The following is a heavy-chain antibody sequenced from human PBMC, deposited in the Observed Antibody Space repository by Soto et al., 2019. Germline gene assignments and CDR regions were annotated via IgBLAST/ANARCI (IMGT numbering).Heavy chain of an antibody. J-gene: IGHJ4*02. V-gene: IGHV4-39*01. CDR1: GGSISSSSYY. CDR3: ARSRVWFGRFMAAG. D-gene: IGHD3-10*01. Sequence: QLQLQESGPGLVKPSETLSLTCTVSGGSISSSSYYWGWIRQPPGKGLEWIGSIYYSGSTYYNPSLKSRVTISVDTSKNQFSLKLSSVTAADTAVYYCARSRVWFGRFMAAGWGQGTLVTVSS. CDR2: IYYSGST.